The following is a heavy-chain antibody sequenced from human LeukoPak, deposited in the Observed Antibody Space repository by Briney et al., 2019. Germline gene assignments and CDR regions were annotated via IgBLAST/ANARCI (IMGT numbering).Heavy chain of an antibody. CDR3: ARGPSGWYDY. J-gene: IGHJ4*02. V-gene: IGHV1-69*05. CDR2: IIPIFDTA. D-gene: IGHD6-19*01. Sequence: ASVKVSCKASGGTFSSYAISWVRQAPGQGLEWMGRIIPIFDTANCAQKFQGRVTITTDESTSTAYMELSSLRSEDTAVYYCARGPSGWYDYWGQGTLVTVSS. CDR1: GGTFSSYA.